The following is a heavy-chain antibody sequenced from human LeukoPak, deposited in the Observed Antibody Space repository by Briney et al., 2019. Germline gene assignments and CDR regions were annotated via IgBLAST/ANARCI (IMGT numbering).Heavy chain of an antibody. CDR3: ARDREWFGELSYFDY. V-gene: IGHV4-34*01. D-gene: IGHD3-10*01. Sequence: SETLSLTCAVYGGSFSGYYWSWIRQPPGKGLEWIGEINHSGSTNYNPSLKSRVTISVDTSKNQFSLKLSSVTAADTAVYYCARDREWFGELSYFDYWGQGTLVTVSS. CDR2: INHSGST. CDR1: GGSFSGYY. J-gene: IGHJ4*02.